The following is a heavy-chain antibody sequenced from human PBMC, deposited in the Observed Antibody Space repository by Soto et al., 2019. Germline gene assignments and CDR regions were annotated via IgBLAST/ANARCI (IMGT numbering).Heavy chain of an antibody. Sequence: QVQLVQSGAEVKKPGSSVKVSCKASGGTFSSYTISWVRQAPGQGLEWMGRIIPILGIANYAQKFQCRVTIIADTSTSIAYMELSNLRSEDTPLTLCAIVPDIGSYYQFDPWGQGTLVTVSS. D-gene: IGHD1-26*01. CDR3: AIVPDIGSYYQFDP. J-gene: IGHJ5*02. CDR2: IIPILGIA. V-gene: IGHV1-69*02. CDR1: GGTFSSYT.